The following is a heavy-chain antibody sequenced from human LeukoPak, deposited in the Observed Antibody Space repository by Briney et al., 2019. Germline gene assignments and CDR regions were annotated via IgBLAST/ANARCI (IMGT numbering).Heavy chain of an antibody. CDR3: ARDIEMATIVSDWFDP. CDR1: GLTVSSNY. Sequence: GVSLRLCYAASGLTVSSNYMSWVRQAPGRELEWGSVIYSVGRTYNADSVKGRFTISRDNSKNTLYRQMSSLRAEDTAVYYCARDIEMATIVSDWFDPWGQGTLVTGSS. CDR2: IYSVGRT. D-gene: IGHD5-24*01. J-gene: IGHJ5*02. V-gene: IGHV3-53*05.